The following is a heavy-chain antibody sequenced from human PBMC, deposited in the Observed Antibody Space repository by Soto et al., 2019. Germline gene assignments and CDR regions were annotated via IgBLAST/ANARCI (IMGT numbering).Heavy chain of an antibody. V-gene: IGHV3-23*01. CDR3: AKATATSGGAFEI. D-gene: IGHD1-1*01. Sequence: GGSLRLSCAVSGFICSSYDMSWVRQAPGKGLEWVSTILVGGSTHYEDSVKGRFTISRDTTKNTVYLQMNSLTAGDTAFYYCAKATATSGGAFEIYGQGTMVTVSS. CDR1: GFICSSYD. CDR2: ILVGGST. J-gene: IGHJ3*02.